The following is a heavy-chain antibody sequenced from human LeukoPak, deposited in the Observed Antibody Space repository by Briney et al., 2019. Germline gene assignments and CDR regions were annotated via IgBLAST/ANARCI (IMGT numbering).Heavy chain of an antibody. CDR3: ARAGSWKLNFDY. Sequence: IRYIYYSGNTNYNPSLKTRVTISVDTTKNQFSLKLSSVTAADTAVYYCARAGSWKLNFDYWGQGTLVTVSS. V-gene: IGHV4-59*01. CDR2: IYYSGNT. J-gene: IGHJ4*02. D-gene: IGHD6-13*01.